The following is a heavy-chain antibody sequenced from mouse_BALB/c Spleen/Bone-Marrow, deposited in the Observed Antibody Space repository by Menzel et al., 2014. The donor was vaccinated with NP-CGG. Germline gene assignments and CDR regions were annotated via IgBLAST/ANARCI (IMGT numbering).Heavy chain of an antibody. CDR1: GYTFTSYW. V-gene: IGHV1-7*01. J-gene: IGHJ2*01. CDR3: ARERYAGYYFDY. CDR2: INPSTGYT. D-gene: IGHD2-3*01. Sequence: VQLQQSGAELAKPGASVKMSCKASGYTFTSYWMHWVKQRPGQGLEWIGYINPSTGYTEYNQKFKDKATLTADKSFSTAYMQLSSLTSEDSAVYYCARERYAGYYFDYWGQGTTLTVSS.